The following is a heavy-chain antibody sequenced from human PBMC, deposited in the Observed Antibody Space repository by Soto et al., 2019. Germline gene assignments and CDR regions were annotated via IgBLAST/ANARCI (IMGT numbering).Heavy chain of an antibody. J-gene: IGHJ4*02. D-gene: IGHD3-10*01. CDR3: ARSKPVLLWFGESPYFDY. CDR1: GGSFSGYY. V-gene: IGHV4-34*01. CDR2: INHSGRP. Sequence: PSETLSLTCAVYGGSFSGYYWSWIRQPPGKGLEWIGEINHSGRPNYNPSLKSRVTISVDTSKNQFSLKLSSVTAADTAVYYCARSKPVLLWFGESPYFDYWGQGTPVTVSS.